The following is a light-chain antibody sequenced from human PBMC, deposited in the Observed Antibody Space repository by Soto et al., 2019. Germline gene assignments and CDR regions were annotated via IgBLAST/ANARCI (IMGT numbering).Light chain of an antibody. CDR3: SSYTSSRPFV. CDR2: EVN. Sequence: QSILTQPSSVSGSPGQSITICCTRTSSDVGGYNYVAWYLQHPATAPKLRSYEVNNRLSGVSNRFSGSTSVKTASLPIFWLQADDEADYYCSSYTSSRPFVLGTWTKVT. CDR1: SSDVGGYNY. V-gene: IGLV2-14*01. J-gene: IGLJ1*01.